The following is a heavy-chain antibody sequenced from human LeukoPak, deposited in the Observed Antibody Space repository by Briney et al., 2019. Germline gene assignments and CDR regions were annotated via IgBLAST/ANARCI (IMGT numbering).Heavy chain of an antibody. CDR3: ARDEAVEDY. V-gene: IGHV3-23*01. D-gene: IGHD4-23*01. Sequence: PGGSLRLSCAASGFTFSSYAMSWVRQAPGEGVEWVSAISGSGGSTYYADSVKGRFTISRDNSKNTLYLQMNSLRAEDTAVYYCARDEAVEDYWGQGTLVTVSS. CDR1: GFTFSSYA. J-gene: IGHJ4*02. CDR2: ISGSGGST.